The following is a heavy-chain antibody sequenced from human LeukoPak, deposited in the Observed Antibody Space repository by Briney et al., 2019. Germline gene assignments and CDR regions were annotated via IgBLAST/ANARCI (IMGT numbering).Heavy chain of an antibody. CDR2: IFHSGST. V-gene: IGHV4-38-2*02. J-gene: IGHJ5*02. CDR3: ARDGTIIVVPRFDP. D-gene: IGHD3-22*01. Sequence: PSETLSLTCTVSGYSISSGYYWGWIRQPPGKGLEWIGNIFHSGSTYYNPSLKSRVTISVDMSKNQFSLKLSSVTAADTAVYYCARDGTIIVVPRFDPWGQGTLVTVSS. CDR1: GYSISSGYY.